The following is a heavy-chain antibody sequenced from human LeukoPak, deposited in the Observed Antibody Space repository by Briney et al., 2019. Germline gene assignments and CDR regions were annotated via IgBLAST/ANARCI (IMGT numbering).Heavy chain of an antibody. CDR2: ISSSSYI. CDR3: ARGRGYGYGQVDY. J-gene: IGHJ4*02. Sequence: GGSLRLSCAASGFTFSSYSMNWVRQAPGKGLEWVSSISSSSYIYYADSVKGRFTISRDNAKNSLYLQMNSLRAEDTAVYYCARGRGYGYGQVDYWGQGTLVTVSS. V-gene: IGHV3-21*01. CDR1: GFTFSSYS. D-gene: IGHD5-18*01.